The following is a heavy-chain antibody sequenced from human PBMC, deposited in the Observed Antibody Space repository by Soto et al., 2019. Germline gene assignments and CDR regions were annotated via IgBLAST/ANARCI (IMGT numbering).Heavy chain of an antibody. Sequence: QVQLVQSGAEVKKSGASVKVSCKASGYTFTSHDINWVRQATGQGLEWMGWMNPNSGNTGYAQKFQGRVTMTRNTSISTAYMELRNLRSEDTAVYYCARWDYGVYARFDYWGQGTLVTVSS. V-gene: IGHV1-8*01. D-gene: IGHD4-17*01. CDR1: GYTFTSHD. CDR3: ARWDYGVYARFDY. CDR2: MNPNSGNT. J-gene: IGHJ4*02.